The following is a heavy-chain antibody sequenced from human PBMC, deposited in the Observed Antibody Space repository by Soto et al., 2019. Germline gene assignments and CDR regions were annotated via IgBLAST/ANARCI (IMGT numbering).Heavy chain of an antibody. V-gene: IGHV1-69*13. J-gene: IGHJ3*02. CDR3: AREGSRGSSIEDAFDI. Sequence: ASVKVSCKASGGTFSSYAISWVRQAPGQGLEWMGGIIPIFGTANYAQKFQGRVTITADESTSTAYMELSSLRSEDTAVYYCAREGSRGSSIEDAFDIWGQGTMVTVSS. CDR1: GGTFSSYA. CDR2: IIPIFGTA. D-gene: IGHD6-6*01.